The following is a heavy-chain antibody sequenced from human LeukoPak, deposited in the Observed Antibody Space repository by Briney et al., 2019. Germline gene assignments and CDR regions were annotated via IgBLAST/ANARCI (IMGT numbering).Heavy chain of an antibody. CDR1: GFTFSSYA. Sequence: GGSLRLSCAASGFTFSSYAMSWVRQAPGKGLEWVSAISGSGGGTYYADSVKGRFTISRDNSKNTLYLQMNSLRAEDTAGDYCANGGVQLSFTYNDYWGQGTLVTVSS. CDR2: ISGSGGGT. J-gene: IGHJ4*02. V-gene: IGHV3-23*01. CDR3: ANGGVQLSFTYNDY. D-gene: IGHD3-16*01.